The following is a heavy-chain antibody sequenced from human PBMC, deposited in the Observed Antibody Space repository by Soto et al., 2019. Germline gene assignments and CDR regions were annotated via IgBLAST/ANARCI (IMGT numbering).Heavy chain of an antibody. CDR1: GFSLSTTGVA. D-gene: IGHD6-19*01. CDR2: IYWDDDK. V-gene: IGHV2-5*02. Sequence: QITLKESGPTLVKPTQTLTLTCTFSGFSLSTTGVAVGWIRQPPGKALEWLALIYWDDDKRYSPCLKRRLTITKDPSKNKVVLTLNNMDPVDTATYYCAHRPIAVADTRGIGCFDRWGQGTLVTLSS. CDR3: AHRPIAVADTRGIGCFDR. J-gene: IGHJ5*02.